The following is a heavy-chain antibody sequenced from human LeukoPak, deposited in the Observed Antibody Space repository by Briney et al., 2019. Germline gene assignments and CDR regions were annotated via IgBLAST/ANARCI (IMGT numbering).Heavy chain of an antibody. CDR3: AIYARGGYGSFDY. CDR2: INPNSGGT. J-gene: IGHJ4*02. V-gene: IGHV1-2*02. Sequence: ASVKVSCKASGYTFTVYYMHWVRQAPGQGLEWMGWINPNSGGTNYAQKFQRRVTMTRDTSISTAYMELSRLRSDDTAVYYCAIYARGGYGSFDYWGQGTLVTVSS. CDR1: GYTFTVYY. D-gene: IGHD5-12*01.